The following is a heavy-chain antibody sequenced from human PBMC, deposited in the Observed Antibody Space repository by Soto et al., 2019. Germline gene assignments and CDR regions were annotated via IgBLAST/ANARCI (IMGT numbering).Heavy chain of an antibody. Sequence: QLQLQESGPGLVKPSETLSLTCTVSGGSISSSSYYWGWIRQPPGKGLEWIGSIYYSGSTYYNPSLKRRVTISVDTSKDQFSLKLSSVTAADTAVYYCARLASCSGGSCFYRYFDLWGRGTLVTVSS. J-gene: IGHJ2*01. V-gene: IGHV4-39*01. CDR3: ARLASCSGGSCFYRYFDL. CDR1: GGSISSSSYY. CDR2: IYYSGST. D-gene: IGHD2-15*01.